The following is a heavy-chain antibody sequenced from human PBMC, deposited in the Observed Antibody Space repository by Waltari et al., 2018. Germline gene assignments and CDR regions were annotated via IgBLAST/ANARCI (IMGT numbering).Heavy chain of an antibody. CDR1: GGSISSPTYS. D-gene: IGHD2-21*02. Sequence: QLQLQESGPRLVRPSETLSLTCTVSGGSISSPTYSWAWIRQTPGQGPGWIGYIHYSGNTYYNPSLRSRVTISVDTSKNQFSLNLRSVTAADTAVYYCARRVVTTGGVDYWGQGTLVTVSS. CDR2: IHYSGNT. CDR3: ARRVVTTGGVDY. J-gene: IGHJ4*02. V-gene: IGHV4-39*07.